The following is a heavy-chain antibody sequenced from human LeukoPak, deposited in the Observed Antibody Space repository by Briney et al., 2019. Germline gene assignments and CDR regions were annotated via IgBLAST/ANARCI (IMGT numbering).Heavy chain of an antibody. V-gene: IGHV3-23*01. D-gene: IGHD4-17*01. CDR3: AKGDTVTTSRWFDP. Sequence: GGPLRLSCAASGFTFTSYAMSWVRQAPGKGLEWVSGISGSGGITHYADSVKGRFTISKDNSKNTLYLQMDSLRAEDTAVYYCAKGDTVTTSRWFDPWGQGTLVTVSS. CDR1: GFTFTSYA. CDR2: ISGSGGIT. J-gene: IGHJ5*02.